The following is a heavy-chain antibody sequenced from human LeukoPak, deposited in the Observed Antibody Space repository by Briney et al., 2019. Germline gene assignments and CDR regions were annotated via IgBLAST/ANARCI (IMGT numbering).Heavy chain of an antibody. CDR2: INPNSGGT. V-gene: IGHV1-2*02. CDR1: GYTFTGYY. J-gene: IGHJ4*02. CDR3: ARDLGGYSYGYGTLFDY. Sequence: ASVKVSCKASGYTFTGYYMHWVRQAPGQGLEWMGWINPNSGGTNYAQKFQGRVTMTRDTSISTAYMELSRLRSDDTAVYYCARDLGGYSYGYGTLFDYWGQGTLVTVSS. D-gene: IGHD5-18*01.